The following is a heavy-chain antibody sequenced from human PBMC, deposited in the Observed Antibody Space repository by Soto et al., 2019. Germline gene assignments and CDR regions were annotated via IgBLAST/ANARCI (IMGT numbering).Heavy chain of an antibody. CDR1: GGSISSGDYY. J-gene: IGHJ4*02. CDR2: IYYSGST. V-gene: IGHV4-30-4*01. Sequence: QVQLQESGPGLVKPSQTLSLTCTVSGGSISSGDYYWSWIRQPPGKGLEWIGYIYYSGSTYYNPSLNSRGTIEVDTSKNQFSLKLSSVTAADTAVYYCARAIRSGYYYALFDYWCQGTLVTVSS. CDR3: ARAIRSGYYYALFDY. D-gene: IGHD3-22*01.